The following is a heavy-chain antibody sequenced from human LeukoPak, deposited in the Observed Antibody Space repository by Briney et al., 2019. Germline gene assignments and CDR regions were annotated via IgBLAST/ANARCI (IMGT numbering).Heavy chain of an antibody. CDR3: AREKPYDAFDI. CDR2: IYYSGST. J-gene: IGHJ3*02. V-gene: IGHV4-30-4*08. Sequence: PSETLSLTCTVSGSSISSGDYYWSWIRQPPGKGLEWIGYIYYSGSTYYNPSLKSRVTISVDTSKNQFSLKLSSVTAADTAVYYCAREKPYDAFDIWGQGTMVTVSS. CDR1: GSSISSGDYY.